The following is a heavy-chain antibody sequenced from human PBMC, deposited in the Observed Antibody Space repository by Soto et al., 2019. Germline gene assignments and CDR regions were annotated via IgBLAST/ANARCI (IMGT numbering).Heavy chain of an antibody. J-gene: IGHJ4*02. Sequence: GGSLRLSCTVSAVSEFSLSDQYMDWVRQAPGKGLEWVGRSRNRVNNFSTYYADSVKGRFTISRDNSKNTLYLQMSSLRAEDKAVYYCVKSPTNFDDFDYWGQGTLVTVSS. CDR2: SRNRVNNFST. V-gene: IGHV3-72*01. CDR3: VKSPTNFDDFDY. CDR1: EFSLSDQY.